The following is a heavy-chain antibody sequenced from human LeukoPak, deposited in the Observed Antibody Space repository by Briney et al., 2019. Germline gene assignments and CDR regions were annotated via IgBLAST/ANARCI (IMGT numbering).Heavy chain of an antibody. Sequence: GGSLRLSCAASGFTVRNNFMYWVRQAPGKGLEWVSVIRSGGDTHYADSVKGRFTISRDDSKNTLYLQMNSLRTEDTAVYYCAQGYYYDSSGYYYVHWGQGTMVTVSS. CDR1: GFTVRNNF. V-gene: IGHV3-53*01. J-gene: IGHJ3*01. CDR3: AQGYYYDSSGYYYVH. CDR2: IRSGGDT. D-gene: IGHD3-22*01.